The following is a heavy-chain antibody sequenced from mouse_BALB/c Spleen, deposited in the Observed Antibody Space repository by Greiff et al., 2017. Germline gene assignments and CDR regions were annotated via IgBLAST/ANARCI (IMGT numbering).Heavy chain of an antibody. CDR1: GYSFTDYI. V-gene: IGHV1-39*01. CDR2: INPYYGST. CDR3: ARGDYGSSNWYFDV. Sequence: VQLKQTGPELVKPGASVKISCKASGYSFTDYIMLWVKQSHGKSLEWIGNINPYYGSTSYNLKFKGKATLTVDKSSSTAYMQLNSLTSEDSAVYYCARGDYGSSNWYFDVWGAGTTVTVSS. D-gene: IGHD1-1*01. J-gene: IGHJ1*01.